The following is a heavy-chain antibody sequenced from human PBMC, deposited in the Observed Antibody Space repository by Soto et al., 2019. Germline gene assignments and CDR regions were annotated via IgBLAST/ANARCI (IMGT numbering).Heavy chain of an antibody. J-gene: IGHJ4*02. D-gene: IGHD6-19*01. CDR1: GYTFTSYA. Sequence: AXVKVSCKASGYTFTSYAMHWVRQAPGHRLEWMGWINAGDGNTKYSQKFQGRVTITRDTSASTAYMVLSSLRSEDTAVYYCARGRDVVKQGLAHWGQRTLVTVSS. CDR3: ARGRDVVKQGLAH. CDR2: INAGDGNT. V-gene: IGHV1-3*01.